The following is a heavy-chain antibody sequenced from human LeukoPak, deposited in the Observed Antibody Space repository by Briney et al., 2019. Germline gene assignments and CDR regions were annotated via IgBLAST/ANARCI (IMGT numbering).Heavy chain of an antibody. CDR2: IYSGGST. D-gene: IGHD5-12*01. V-gene: IGHV3-53*01. CDR3: ARGGGYSGYEEFDY. CDR1: GFTVSSNY. J-gene: IGHJ4*02. Sequence: PGGSLRLSCAASGFTVSSNYMSWVRQAPGKGLEWVSVIYSGGSTYYADSVKGRFTISRDNSKNTLYLQMNSLRAEDTAVYYCARGGGYSGYEEFDYWGQGTLVTVSS.